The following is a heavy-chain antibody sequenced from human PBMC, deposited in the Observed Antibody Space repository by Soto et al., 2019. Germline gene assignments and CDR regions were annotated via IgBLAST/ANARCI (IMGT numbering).Heavy chain of an antibody. Sequence: ASVKVSCKASGYTFTSYAMHWVRQAPGQRLEWMGWINAGNGNTKYSQKFQGRVTITRDTSASTAYMELSSLRSEDTAVYYCARDTLEMVYYYYYMDVWGKGTTVTVSS. CDR1: GYTFTSYA. CDR3: ARDTLEMVYYYYYMDV. V-gene: IGHV1-3*01. CDR2: INAGNGNT. J-gene: IGHJ6*03. D-gene: IGHD1-1*01.